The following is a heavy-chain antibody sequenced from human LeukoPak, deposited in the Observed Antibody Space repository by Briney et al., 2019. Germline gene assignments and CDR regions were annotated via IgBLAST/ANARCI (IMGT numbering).Heavy chain of an antibody. CDR1: GFTFSNYW. J-gene: IGHJ4*02. V-gene: IGHV3-30*03. CDR3: TSPLGVATILGY. D-gene: IGHD5-24*01. Sequence: GGSLRLSCVVSGFTFSNYWMSWVRQAPGKGLEWVAVISYDGSNKYYADSVKGRFTISRDNSKNTLYLQMNSLRAEDTAVYYCTSPLGVATILGYWGQGTLVTVSS. CDR2: ISYDGSNK.